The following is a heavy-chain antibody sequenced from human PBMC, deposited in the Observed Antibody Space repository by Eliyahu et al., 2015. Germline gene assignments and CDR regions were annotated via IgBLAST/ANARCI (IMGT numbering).Heavy chain of an antibody. CDR2: IYYSGST. D-gene: IGHD1-26*01. Sequence: QLQLQESGPGLVKPSETLSLTCTVXGGXIRSSSYXWGWIRQPPGKGLEWIGSIYYSGSTYYNPSLKSRVTISVDTSKNQFSLKLSSVTAADTAVYYCARHVEKREGYYYYYYMDVWGKGTTVTVSS. CDR3: ARHVEKREGYYYYYYMDV. CDR1: GGXIRSSSYX. J-gene: IGHJ6*03. V-gene: IGHV4-39*01.